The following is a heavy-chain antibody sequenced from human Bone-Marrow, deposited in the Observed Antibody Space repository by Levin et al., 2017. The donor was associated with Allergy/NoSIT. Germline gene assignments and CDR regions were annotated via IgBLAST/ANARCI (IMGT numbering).Heavy chain of an antibody. CDR3: ATTVGSANVFDY. CDR2: IGSSISTI. Sequence: GGSLRLSCAASGFSFNLYNMNWVRQAPGKGLEWVSFIGSSISTIHYADSVKGRFTISRDNAKSSLFLQMNRLRVEDTAVYYCATTVGSANVFDYWGQGTLVTVSP. J-gene: IGHJ4*02. CDR1: GFSFNLYN. D-gene: IGHD4-23*01. V-gene: IGHV3-48*01.